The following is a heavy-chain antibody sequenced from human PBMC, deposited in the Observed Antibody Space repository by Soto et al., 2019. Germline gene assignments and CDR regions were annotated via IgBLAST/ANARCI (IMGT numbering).Heavy chain of an antibody. Sequence: GGFLRLSCAASGFTFSSYAMHWVRQAPGKGLEWVAVISYDATNKYYADSVKGRFTISRDNSKNTLFLQMNSLRAEDTAVYYCARTAAAGIYYYYYGMDVWGQGTTVTVSS. V-gene: IGHV3-30-3*01. CDR1: GFTFSSYA. CDR2: ISYDATNK. CDR3: ARTAAAGIYYYYYGMDV. D-gene: IGHD6-13*01. J-gene: IGHJ6*02.